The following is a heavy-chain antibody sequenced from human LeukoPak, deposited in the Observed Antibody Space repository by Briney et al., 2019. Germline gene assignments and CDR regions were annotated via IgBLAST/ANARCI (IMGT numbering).Heavy chain of an antibody. J-gene: IGHJ4*02. CDR1: GFTFSCYS. Sequence: GGSLRLSCAASGFTFSCYSMNWVRQAPGKGLEWVSSNSSSSSYIYYADSVKGRFTISRDNAKNSLYLQTNSLRAEDTAVYYCARHSFSRLGYCSGGSCYFDYWGQGTLVTVSS. D-gene: IGHD2-15*01. V-gene: IGHV3-21*01. CDR2: NSSSSSYI. CDR3: ARHSFSRLGYCSGGSCYFDY.